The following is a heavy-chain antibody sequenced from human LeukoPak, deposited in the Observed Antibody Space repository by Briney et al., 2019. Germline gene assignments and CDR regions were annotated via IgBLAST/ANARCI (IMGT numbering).Heavy chain of an antibody. V-gene: IGHV1-69*13. CDR1: GGTFSSYA. D-gene: IGHD3-22*01. J-gene: IGHJ3*02. CDR2: IIPIFGTA. CDR3: ARGIYYYDSSGYYYDAFDI. Sequence: ASVKVSCTASGGTFSSYAISWVRQAPGQGLEWMGGIIPIFGTANYAQKFQGRVTITADESTSTAYMELSSLRSEDAAVYYCARGIYYYDSSGYYYDAFDIWGQGTMVTVSS.